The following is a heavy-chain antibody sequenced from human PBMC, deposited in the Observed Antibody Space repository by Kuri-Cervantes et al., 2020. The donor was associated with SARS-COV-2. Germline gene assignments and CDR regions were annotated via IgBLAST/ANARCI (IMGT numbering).Heavy chain of an antibody. CDR1: GYSISSGYY. CDR2: IYHSGST. CDR3: ARLRYFDY. J-gene: IGHJ4*02. V-gene: IGHV4-38-2*01. Sequence: SQTLSLTCAVSGYSISSGYYWGWIRQPPGKGLEWIGSIYHSGSTYYNPSLKSRVTISVDTSKNQFSLKLSSVTAADTAVYYCARLRYFDYWGQGTLVTVSS.